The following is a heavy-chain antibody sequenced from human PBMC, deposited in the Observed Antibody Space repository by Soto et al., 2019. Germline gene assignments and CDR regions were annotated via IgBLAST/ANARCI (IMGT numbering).Heavy chain of an antibody. J-gene: IGHJ3*02. D-gene: IGHD2-2*01. CDR1: GYSFTSYW. V-gene: IGHV5-51*03. CDR2: IYPGDSDT. Sequence: EVQLVQSGAEVKKPGESLKISCKGSGYSFTSYWIGWVRQMPGKGLEWMGIIYPGDSDTRYSPSFQGQVTISADKSISXXHXQSXRLKASDTAMYYCARTLGYCSSTSCPGMEPDAFDIWGQGTMVTVSS. CDR3: ARTLGYCSSTSCPGMEPDAFDI.